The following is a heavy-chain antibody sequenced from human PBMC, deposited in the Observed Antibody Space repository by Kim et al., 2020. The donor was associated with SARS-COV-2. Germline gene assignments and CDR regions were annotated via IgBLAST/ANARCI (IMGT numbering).Heavy chain of an antibody. Sequence: GGSLRLSCAASGFTVSSNYMSWVRQAPGKGLEWVSVIYSGGSTYYADSVKGRFTISRDNSKNTLYLQMNSLRAEDTAVYYCARDRWGITMVRGVTHPPLYYYYGMDVWGTGTTVTVSS. D-gene: IGHD3-10*01. V-gene: IGHV3-66*01. J-gene: IGHJ6*04. CDR1: GFTVSSNY. CDR3: ARDRWGITMVRGVTHPPLYYYYGMDV. CDR2: IYSGGST.